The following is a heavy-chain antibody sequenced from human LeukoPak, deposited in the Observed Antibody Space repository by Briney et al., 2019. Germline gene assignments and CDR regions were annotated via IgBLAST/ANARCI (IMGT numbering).Heavy chain of an antibody. J-gene: IGHJ4*02. V-gene: IGHV4-34*01. D-gene: IGHD6-19*01. CDR2: INHSGYT. CDR1: GVPFSNYY. Sequence: SETLSLTCAVPGVPFSNYYWSWVRQSPRQGLERIGEINHSGYTNYNPSLKSRVTMSIDTSKNQFSLMLTSVTAADTGVYYCTRAVAGHPDWGQGTLVTVSS. CDR3: TRAVAGHPD.